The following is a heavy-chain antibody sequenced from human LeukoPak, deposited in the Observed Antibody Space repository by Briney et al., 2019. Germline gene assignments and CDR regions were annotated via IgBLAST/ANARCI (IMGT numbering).Heavy chain of an antibody. D-gene: IGHD3-10*01. J-gene: IGHJ5*02. CDR1: GGSISSYY. Sequence: PSETLSLTCTVSGGSISSYYWSWIRQPPGKGLEWIGYIYYGGSTNYNPSLKSRVTISVDTSKNQFSLKLSSVTAADTAVYYCASRSVLLWFGESYHWGQGTLVTVSS. V-gene: IGHV4-59*12. CDR3: ASRSVLLWFGESYH. CDR2: IYYGGST.